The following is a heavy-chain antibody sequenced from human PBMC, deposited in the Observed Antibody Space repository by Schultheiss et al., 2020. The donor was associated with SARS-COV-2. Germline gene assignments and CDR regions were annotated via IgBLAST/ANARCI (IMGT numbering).Heavy chain of an antibody. V-gene: IGHV4-38-2*01. CDR2: INPSGGT. J-gene: IGHJ5*02. CDR1: GYSISSGYY. CDR3: ARGTYWFDP. Sequence: SETLSLTCAVSGYSISSGYYWGWIRQPPGKGLEWIGEINPSGGTYYNPSLKSRVTISVDTSKNQFSLKLSSVTAADTAVYYCARGTYWFDPWGQGTLVTVSS.